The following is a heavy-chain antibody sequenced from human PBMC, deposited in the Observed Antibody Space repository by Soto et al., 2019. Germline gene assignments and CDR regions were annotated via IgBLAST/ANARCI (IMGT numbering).Heavy chain of an antibody. CDR3: ARVRFEQKMSHFDY. Sequence: SQTLSLTCAIFGDSVSSKSVAWNWIRQSPSRGLEWLGRTYYRSKWYDDYAVSVKSRITINPDTSKNQFSLQLNSVTPEDTAVYYCARVRFEQKMSHFDYWGQGILVTV. D-gene: IGHD3-9*01. CDR1: GDSVSSKSVA. CDR2: TYYRSKWYD. J-gene: IGHJ4*02. V-gene: IGHV6-1*01.